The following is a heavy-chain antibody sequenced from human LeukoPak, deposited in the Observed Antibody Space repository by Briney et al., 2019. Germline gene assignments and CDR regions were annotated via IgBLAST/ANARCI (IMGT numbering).Heavy chain of an antibody. D-gene: IGHD1-7*01. Sequence: GGSLRLSCAASGFTFDDYAMHWVRQAPGKGLVWVSRINSDGSSTSYADSVKGRFTISRDNAKNTLYLQMNSLRAEDTAVYYCARVRLELISNGPYYYGMDVWGQGTTVTVSS. V-gene: IGHV3-74*01. J-gene: IGHJ6*02. CDR3: ARVRLELISNGPYYYGMDV. CDR2: INSDGSST. CDR1: GFTFDDYA.